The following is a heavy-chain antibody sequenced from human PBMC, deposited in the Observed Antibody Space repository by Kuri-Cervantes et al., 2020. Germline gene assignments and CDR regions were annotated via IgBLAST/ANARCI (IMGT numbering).Heavy chain of an antibody. Sequence: GGSLRLSCAASGFTFSSYGMNWVRQAPGKGLEWVANIKRDGSQKYSVDSVKGRFTISRDNAKNSLYLQMNSLRVEDTAVYYCARESDTTDFWSGYNLWGQGTLVTVSS. J-gene: IGHJ4*02. D-gene: IGHD3-3*01. CDR2: IKRDGSQK. CDR1: GFTFSSYG. CDR3: ARESDTTDFWSGYNL. V-gene: IGHV3-7*01.